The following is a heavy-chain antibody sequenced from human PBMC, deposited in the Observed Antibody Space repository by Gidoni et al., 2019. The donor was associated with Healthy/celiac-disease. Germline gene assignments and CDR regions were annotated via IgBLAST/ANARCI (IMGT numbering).Heavy chain of an antibody. CDR3: ARRSGSSSSYWYFDL. CDR2: ISSSSSYI. J-gene: IGHJ2*01. Sequence: EVQLVESGGGLVKPGGSLRLSCAASGFTFSSYSMNWVRQAPGKGLEWVSSISSSSSYIYYADSVKGRFTISRDNAKNSLYLQMNSLRAEDTAVYYCARRSGSSSSYWYFDLWGRGTLVTVSS. D-gene: IGHD1-26*01. CDR1: GFTFSSYS. V-gene: IGHV3-21*01.